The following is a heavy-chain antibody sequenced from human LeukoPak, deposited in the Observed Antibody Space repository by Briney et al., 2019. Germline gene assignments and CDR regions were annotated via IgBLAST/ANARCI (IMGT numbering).Heavy chain of an antibody. D-gene: IGHD6-6*01. Sequence: PSETLSLTCAVYGGSFSGYYWSWIRQPPGKGLEWIGEINHSGSTNYNPSLKSRVTISVDTSKNQFSLKLSSVTAADTAVYYCARSVVTGARPARVDYWGQGTLVTVSS. CDR3: ARSVVTGARPARVDY. J-gene: IGHJ4*02. CDR2: INHSGST. V-gene: IGHV4-34*01. CDR1: GGSFSGYY.